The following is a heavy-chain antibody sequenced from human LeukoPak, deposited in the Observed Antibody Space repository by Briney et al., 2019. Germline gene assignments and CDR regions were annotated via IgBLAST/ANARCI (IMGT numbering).Heavy chain of an antibody. J-gene: IGHJ2*01. CDR3: ARAGTRGLDL. V-gene: IGHV4-30-4*01. CDR2: IYYSGST. Sequence: PSETLSLTCTVPGGSISSGEYYWSWIRQPPGKGLEWIGYIYYSGSTYYNPSLKSRVTVSVDTSKNQFSLKLSSVTAADTAVYYCARAGTRGLDLWGRGTLVTVSS. CDR1: GGSISSGEYY. D-gene: IGHD1-14*01.